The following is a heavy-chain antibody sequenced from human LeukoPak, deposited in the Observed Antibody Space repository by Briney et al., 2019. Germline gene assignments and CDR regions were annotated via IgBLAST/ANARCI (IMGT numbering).Heavy chain of an antibody. CDR1: GFTFSSYG. CDR3: ASRASCGGDCYQFDY. CDR2: IWYDGSNK. D-gene: IGHD2-21*02. Sequence: GGSLRLSCAASGFTFSSYGMHWVRQAPGKGLEWVAVIWYDGSNKYYADSVKGRFTISRDNAKNSLYLQMNSLRAEDTAVYYCASRASCGGDCYQFDYWGQGTLVTVSS. V-gene: IGHV3-33*03. J-gene: IGHJ4*02.